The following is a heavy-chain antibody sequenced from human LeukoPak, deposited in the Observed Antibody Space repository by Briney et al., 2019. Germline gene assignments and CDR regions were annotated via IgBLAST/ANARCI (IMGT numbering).Heavy chain of an antibody. V-gene: IGHV3-30*18. CDR3: AKDRRGGYDPPHLFDY. Sequence: PGGSLRLSCAASGITFSNYGIHWVRQAPGKGLEWVAVISYDGSYKYYADSVKGRFTISRDNSKNTLFLQMNSLRAEDSAVYYCAKDRRGGYDPPHLFDYWGQGTLVTVSS. CDR1: GITFSNYG. J-gene: IGHJ4*02. CDR2: ISYDGSYK. D-gene: IGHD5-12*01.